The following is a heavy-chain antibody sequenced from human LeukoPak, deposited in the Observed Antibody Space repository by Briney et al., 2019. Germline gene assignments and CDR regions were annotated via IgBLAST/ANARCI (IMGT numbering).Heavy chain of an antibody. V-gene: IGHV3-9*01. D-gene: IGHD4-23*01. CDR1: GFTFDDDA. J-gene: IGHJ5*02. Sequence: GGSLRLSCAASGFTFDDDAMHWVRHAPGKGLEWVSGISWNSGSIGYADSVKGRFTISRDNAKNSLYLQMNSLRAEDTALYYCGKGGCGGNSRNWFDPWGQGTLVTVSS. CDR3: GKGGCGGNSRNWFDP. CDR2: ISWNSGSI.